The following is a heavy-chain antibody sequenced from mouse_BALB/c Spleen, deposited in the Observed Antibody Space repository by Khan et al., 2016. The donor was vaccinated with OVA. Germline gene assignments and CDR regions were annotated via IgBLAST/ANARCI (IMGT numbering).Heavy chain of an antibody. V-gene: IGHV2-6-7*01. Sequence: QVQLKESGPGLVAPSQSLSITCTVSGFSLTGYGVNWVRQPPGKGLEWLGMIWGDGSTDSNSALKSRLNLSKDNSKSQVFLKMNSLQTDDTSRYYGARAYYGNDREAMDYGGHGTSVTVSS. CDR3: ARAYYGNDREAMDY. J-gene: IGHJ4*01. D-gene: IGHD2-9*01. CDR1: GFSLTGYG. CDR2: IWGDGST.